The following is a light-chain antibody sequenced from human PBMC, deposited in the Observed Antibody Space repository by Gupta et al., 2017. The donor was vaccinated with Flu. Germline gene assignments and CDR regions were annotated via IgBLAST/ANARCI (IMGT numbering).Light chain of an antibody. CDR1: QSLLYSSNNKNY. V-gene: IGKV4-1*01. CDR2: WAS. Sequence: DIVMTQSPDSLAVSLCERATINCKSSQSLLYSSNNKNYLAWYQQKPGQPPKLLIHWASTRQSGVPDRFSGSGSGTDFTLTISGLQAEDVAVYYCQQFYTTPLAFGPGTKVDIK. CDR3: QQFYTTPLA. J-gene: IGKJ3*01.